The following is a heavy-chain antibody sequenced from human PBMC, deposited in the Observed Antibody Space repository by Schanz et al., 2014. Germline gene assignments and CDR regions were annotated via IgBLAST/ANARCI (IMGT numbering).Heavy chain of an antibody. V-gene: IGHV3-23*01. J-gene: IGHJ4*01. Sequence: EVQLLESGGGLVQPGGSLRLSCASSGFSFTTYAMGWVRQARGKGLEWLSAMNESHSTIYYADSVRGRFTISRDNAENTLFLQMNSLRAEDTGLYFCARGGSGSHYRIDYCRDGPRVGVSS. CDR1: GFSFTTYA. D-gene: IGHD1-26*01. CDR3: ARGGSGSHYRIDY. CDR2: MNESHSTI.